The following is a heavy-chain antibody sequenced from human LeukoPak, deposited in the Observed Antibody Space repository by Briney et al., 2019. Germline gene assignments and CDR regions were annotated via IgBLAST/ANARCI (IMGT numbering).Heavy chain of an antibody. J-gene: IGHJ3*02. CDR1: GYTFTGYY. CDR3: VRDWAGAGSSGDASDI. Sequence: ASVKVSCKASGYTFTGYYMHWVRQAPGQGLEWMGWLNPNSGGTNLAQKYDDRVTMTRDTSTSTAYMELSRLRSDDTAVYYCVRDWAGAGSSGDASDIWGQGTMVTVSS. D-gene: IGHD6-19*01. CDR2: LNPNSGGT. V-gene: IGHV1-2*02.